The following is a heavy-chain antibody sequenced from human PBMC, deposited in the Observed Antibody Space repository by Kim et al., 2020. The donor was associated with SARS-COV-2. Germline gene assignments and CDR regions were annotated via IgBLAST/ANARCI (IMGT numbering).Heavy chain of an antibody. CDR3: TTDTSYSMGN. Sequence: GGSLRLSCAASGFTFRSTWMHWVRQAPGKGLVWVSHIIHDGTSRNYADSVRGRFTISRDNAKNTVYLQMNSLRAEDTAVYHCTTDTSYSMGNWGEGTRVT. CDR2: IIHDGTSR. CDR1: GFTFRSTW. J-gene: IGHJ1*01. V-gene: IGHV3-74*01. D-gene: IGHD2-21*01.